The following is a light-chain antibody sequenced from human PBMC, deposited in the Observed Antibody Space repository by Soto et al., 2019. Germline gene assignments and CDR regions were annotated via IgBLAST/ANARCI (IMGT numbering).Light chain of an antibody. V-gene: IGLV2-14*01. CDR1: SSDVGGHNY. CDR3: SSYTSSSTLII. J-gene: IGLJ2*01. Sequence: QSALTQPASVSGSPGQSITISCTGTSSDVGGHNYVSWYQQHPGKAPKLMIYEVSNRPSGVSNRFSGSKSGNTASLTISGLQAEDEADYYCSSYTSSSTLIILGGGTKVTVL. CDR2: EVS.